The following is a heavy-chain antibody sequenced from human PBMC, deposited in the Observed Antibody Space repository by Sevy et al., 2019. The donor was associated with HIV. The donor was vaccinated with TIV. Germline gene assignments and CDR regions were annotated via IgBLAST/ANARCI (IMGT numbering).Heavy chain of an antibody. Sequence: GGSLRLSCAASGFSFGGYAMHWVRQAPDKGLEWVAVISYDGSKQYYGESVKGRFTVSRDNSRKTLDLQMKSLRLEDTAVYFGAKGSRHIVEGPAAKWGHGTLVTVSS. CDR3: AKGSRHIVEGPAAK. CDR2: ISYDGSKQ. V-gene: IGHV3-30*18. J-gene: IGHJ4*01. CDR1: GFSFGGYA. D-gene: IGHD2-2*01.